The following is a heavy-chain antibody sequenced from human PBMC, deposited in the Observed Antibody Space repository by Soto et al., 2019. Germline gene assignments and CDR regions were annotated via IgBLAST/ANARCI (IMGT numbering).Heavy chain of an antibody. J-gene: IGHJ3*02. CDR3: AGNYYYDRSGYEAGDAHDI. CDR2: IYTSGST. Sequence: SETLSLTCTVSGGSISSYYWIWIRQPAGKGLEWIGRIYTSGSTNYNPSLKSRVTMSVDTSKNQFSLKLSSVTAADTAVYYCAGNYYYDRSGYEAGDAHDIRSQGTTVIVSS. CDR1: GGSISSYY. D-gene: IGHD3-22*01. V-gene: IGHV4-4*07.